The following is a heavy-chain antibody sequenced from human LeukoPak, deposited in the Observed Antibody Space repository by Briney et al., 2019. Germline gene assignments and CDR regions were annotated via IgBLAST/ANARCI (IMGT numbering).Heavy chain of an antibody. CDR2: IKEGGNEK. J-gene: IGHJ5*02. Sequence: PGGSLRLSCAASGFTFTTYWMSWFRRAPGKGPEWVASIKEGGNEKYIVDSAKGRFTISRDDDKNSLYLQMSSLRAEDTAVYYCARLRFAERESTAYRPGDLWGQGTLVIVSS. D-gene: IGHD2-8*02. CDR3: ARLRFAERESTAYRPGDL. V-gene: IGHV3-7*01. CDR1: GFTFTTYW.